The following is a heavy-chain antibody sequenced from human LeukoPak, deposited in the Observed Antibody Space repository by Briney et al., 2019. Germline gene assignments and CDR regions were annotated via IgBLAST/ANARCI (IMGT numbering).Heavy chain of an antibody. D-gene: IGHD2-2*01. CDR2: IMPILGIA. CDR3: ARVRCSSTSCSPRAWFDP. J-gene: IGHJ5*02. Sequence: GASVKVSCKASGGTFTSYAISWVRQAPGQGREWMGRIMPILGIANYAQKFQGRVTITADKSTSTAYMELSSLRSEDTAVYYCARVRCSSTSCSPRAWFDPWGQGTLVTVSS. V-gene: IGHV1-69*04. CDR1: GGTFTSYA.